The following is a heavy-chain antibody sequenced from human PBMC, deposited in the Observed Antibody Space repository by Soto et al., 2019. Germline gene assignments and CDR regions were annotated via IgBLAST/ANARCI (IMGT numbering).Heavy chain of an antibody. J-gene: IGHJ4*02. Sequence: QVQLQQWGAGLLKPSETLSLTCAVYGGSFSGYYWSWIRQPPGKGLEWIGEINHSGSTNYNPSLKSRVPIAVDPSKNQYYLKLSSVTAADTAVYYCARQVIAAAGTELLDCGGQGTLVTVSA. CDR3: ARQVIAAAGTELLDC. D-gene: IGHD6-13*01. V-gene: IGHV4-34*01. CDR1: GGSFSGYY. CDR2: INHSGST.